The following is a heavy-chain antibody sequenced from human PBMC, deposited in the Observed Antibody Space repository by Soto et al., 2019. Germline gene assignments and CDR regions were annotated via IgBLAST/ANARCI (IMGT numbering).Heavy chain of an antibody. D-gene: IGHD3-22*01. J-gene: IGHJ4*02. V-gene: IGHV1-69*13. Sequence: GASVKVSCEACGDSFASCVMHWVRQAPGQRLEWMGSINPIIGKAKYAQKFQGRVTITADESTNTAYMELSSLRSEDTAVYYSASPMVYYYDSSGNDTGFYFDYWGQGTLVTVSS. CDR1: GDSFASCV. CDR2: INPIIGKA. CDR3: ASPMVYYYDSSGNDTGFYFDY.